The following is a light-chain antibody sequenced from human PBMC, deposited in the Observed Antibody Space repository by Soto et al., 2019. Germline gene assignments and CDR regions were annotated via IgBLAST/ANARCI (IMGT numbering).Light chain of an antibody. CDR1: QTVGNNY. CDR2: NVF. J-gene: IGKJ3*01. CDR3: HQHATAPLT. V-gene: IGKV3-20*01. Sequence: EIVLTQSPGTLSLSPGERATLSCRASQTVGNNYLSWYQQKPGQAPRPLIYNVFNRATGIPDRFSGSGSGTDFSLTISRLEPEDVAVYFCHQHATAPLTFGPGIRVNVK.